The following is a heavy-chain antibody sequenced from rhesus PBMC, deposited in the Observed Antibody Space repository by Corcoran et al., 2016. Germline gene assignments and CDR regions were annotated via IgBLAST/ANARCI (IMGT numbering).Heavy chain of an antibody. CDR3: ARDCLYGSGRGDYGLDS. CDR1: GFTFSDYY. Sequence: EVQLVESGGGLAKPGESLRLSCAASGFTFSDYYMDWVRQAPGKGLEWVLRISNGGGNTWYADSVKGRFTISRKNAKNTLYLQRNMLRPEDKAVYYCARDCLYGSGRGDYGLDSWGQGVVVTVSS. J-gene: IGHJ6*01. D-gene: IGHD6-31*01. V-gene: IGHV3-178*01. CDR2: ISNGGGNT.